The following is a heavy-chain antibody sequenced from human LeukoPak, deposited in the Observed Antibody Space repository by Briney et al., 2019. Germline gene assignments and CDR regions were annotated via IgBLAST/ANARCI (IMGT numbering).Heavy chain of an antibody. V-gene: IGHV3-23*01. D-gene: IGHD6-13*01. CDR1: GFTFSSYA. CDR2: IRGSEETTRGSGDIT. Sequence: QPGGSLRLSCAASGFTFSSYAMSWVRQAPGKGLEWVSAIRGSEETTRGSGDITYYADSVKGRFTISRDNSKDTLYLQMNSLIAEDTALYFCAKGLFEPAAGTGPWGNWGQGTLVTVSS. J-gene: IGHJ4*02. CDR3: AKGLFEPAAGTGPWGN.